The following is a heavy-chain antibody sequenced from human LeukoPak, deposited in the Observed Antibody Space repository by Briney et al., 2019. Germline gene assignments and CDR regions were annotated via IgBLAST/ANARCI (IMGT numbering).Heavy chain of an antibody. Sequence: ASVKVSCKASGVTFSTYAISWVRQAPGQGLEWMGGIIPIVGTANYAQKFQGRVTITTDESTSTAYMELSSLRSEDTAVYCCAREGDSSGLKYFDYWGQGTLVTVSS. J-gene: IGHJ4*02. D-gene: IGHD6-19*01. CDR2: IIPIVGTA. CDR3: AREGDSSGLKYFDY. CDR1: GVTFSTYA. V-gene: IGHV1-69*05.